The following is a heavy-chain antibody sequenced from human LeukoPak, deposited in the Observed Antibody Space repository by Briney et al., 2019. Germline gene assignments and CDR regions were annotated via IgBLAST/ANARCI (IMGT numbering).Heavy chain of an antibody. V-gene: IGHV3-23*01. J-gene: IGHJ4*02. Sequence: GGSLRPSCAASGFTFSSYAMSWVRQAPGKGLEWVSSISGSGVNTYYAGSVKGRFTISRDNSKNTLYLQMNSLRADDTAVYYCAKDVWTRQQLPPGLDYWGQGTLLTVSS. D-gene: IGHD6-13*01. CDR3: AKDVWTRQQLPPGLDY. CDR2: ISGSGVNT. CDR1: GFTFSSYA.